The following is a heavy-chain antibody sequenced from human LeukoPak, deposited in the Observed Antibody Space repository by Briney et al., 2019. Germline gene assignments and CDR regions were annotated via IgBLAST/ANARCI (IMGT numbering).Heavy chain of an antibody. CDR3: ASGGPETIAVADTEWFDP. Sequence: GGSLRLSCAASGFTFSNYWLHWVRQAPGKGLVWVSRIDANAKTTSYADSVKGRFTISRDNAKNTLYLQMNSLRAEDTAVYYCASGGPETIAVADTEWFDPWGQGTLVTVSS. CDR1: GFTFSNYW. D-gene: IGHD6-19*01. J-gene: IGHJ5*02. V-gene: IGHV3-74*01. CDR2: IDANAKTT.